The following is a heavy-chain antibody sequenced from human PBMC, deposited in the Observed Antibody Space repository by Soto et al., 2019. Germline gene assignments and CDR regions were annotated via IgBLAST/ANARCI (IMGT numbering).Heavy chain of an antibody. D-gene: IGHD3-22*01. CDR1: GYTFTSYG. J-gene: IGHJ4*02. CDR3: ARQYYYDSSGYYYAPDTSFDY. Sequence: GASVKVSCKASGYTFTSYGISWVRQAPGQGLEWMGWISAYNGNTNYAQKLQGRVTMTTDTSTSTAYMELRSLRSDDTAVYYCARQYYYDSSGYYYAPDTSFDYWGQGTLVTVSS. CDR2: ISAYNGNT. V-gene: IGHV1-18*01.